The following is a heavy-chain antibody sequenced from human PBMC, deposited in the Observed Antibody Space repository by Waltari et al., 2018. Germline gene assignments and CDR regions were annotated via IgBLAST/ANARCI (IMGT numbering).Heavy chain of an antibody. J-gene: IGHJ4*02. CDR2: IRRQPYNYAT. V-gene: IGHV3-73*01. Sequence: EVQVVESGGGLVQPGGSLKLSCATSGFTFSGSTIHWVRQTSGKGLEWVGRIRRQPYNYATAYAASVIGRFTISRYDSRNTAYLQMNSLMTEDTAVYYCTAGAVTGTDFWGQGTLVTVSS. CDR1: GFTFSGST. D-gene: IGHD6-19*01. CDR3: TAGAVTGTDF.